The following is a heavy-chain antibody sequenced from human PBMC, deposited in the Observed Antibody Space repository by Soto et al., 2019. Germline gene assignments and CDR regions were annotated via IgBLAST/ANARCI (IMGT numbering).Heavy chain of an antibody. CDR2: IKQDGSEK. CDR1: GFTFSSYW. D-gene: IGHD4-17*01. V-gene: IGHV3-7*04. J-gene: IGHJ6*02. CDR3: ARGKTYGDYYYGMDV. Sequence: GGSLSLSCAASGFTFSSYWMSWVRQAPGKGLEWVANIKQDGSEKYYVDSVKGRFTISRDNAKNSLYLQMNSLRAEDTAVYYCARGKTYGDYYYGMDVWGQGTTVTVSS.